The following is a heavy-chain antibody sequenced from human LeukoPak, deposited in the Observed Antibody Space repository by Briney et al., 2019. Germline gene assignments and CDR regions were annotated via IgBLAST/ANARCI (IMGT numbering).Heavy chain of an antibody. CDR2: IEGDGGKK. CDR3: ARGRDSSSSYPGY. Sequence: GGSLRLSCAASGLTFSSQWMTWVRQAPGKGPEWVANIEGDGGKKFYVDSVKGRFTISRDNAENSLYLQMNSLRAEDTAVYYCARGRDSSSSYPGYWGQGTLVTVSS. CDR1: GLTFSSQW. V-gene: IGHV3-7*04. D-gene: IGHD6-6*01. J-gene: IGHJ4*02.